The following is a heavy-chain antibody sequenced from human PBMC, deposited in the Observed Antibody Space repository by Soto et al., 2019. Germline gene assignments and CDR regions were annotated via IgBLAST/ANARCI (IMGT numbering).Heavy chain of an antibody. D-gene: IGHD1-26*01. V-gene: IGHV3-23*01. Sequence: EVQLLESGGGLVQPGGSLRLSCAASGFTFSSYAMSWVRQAPGKGLEWVAAISGSGGSTYYADSVKGRFTISRDNSKNKLYLQMNSLRAEDTAGYYCAKGGWNSGSYYWGQGTLVTVSS. CDR3: AKGGWNSGSYY. CDR2: ISGSGGST. CDR1: GFTFSSYA. J-gene: IGHJ4*02.